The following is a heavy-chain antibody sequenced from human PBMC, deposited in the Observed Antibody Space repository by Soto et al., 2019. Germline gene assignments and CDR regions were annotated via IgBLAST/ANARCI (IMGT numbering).Heavy chain of an antibody. CDR1: GFTFSSYA. CDR3: ARDPYTQLLFRSGIDY. D-gene: IGHD1-7*01. J-gene: IGHJ4*02. Sequence: GGSLRLSCAASGFTFSSYAMHWVRQAPGKGLEWVAVIWYDGSNKNYADSVKGRFTVSRDNSKSTLYLQVNSLRAEDAAMYYCARDPYTQLLFRSGIDYWGQGTQVTVSS. CDR2: IWYDGSNK. V-gene: IGHV3-33*01.